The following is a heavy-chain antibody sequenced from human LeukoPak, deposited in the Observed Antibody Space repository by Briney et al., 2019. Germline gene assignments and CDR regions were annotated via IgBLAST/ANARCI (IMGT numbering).Heavy chain of an antibody. J-gene: IGHJ3*01. CDR2: IYYTGTT. D-gene: IGHD3-16*01. Sequence: SETLSLTCTVSGGSISGTYYWSWIRQPPGKGLEWIGYIYYTGTTDSNPSLKSRVTISLDTSKNQFSLNLSSVTAADTAVYYCARRWVYDKRAFDAWGQGTMVTVSS. CDR1: GGSISGTYY. CDR3: ARRWVYDKRAFDA. V-gene: IGHV4-59*08.